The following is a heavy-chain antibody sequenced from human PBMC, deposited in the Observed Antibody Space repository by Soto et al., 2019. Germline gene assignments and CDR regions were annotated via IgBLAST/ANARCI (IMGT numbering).Heavy chain of an antibody. CDR1: GAIVCSNSAA. CDR3: ASDYNWNFVRWFDP. D-gene: IGHD1-7*01. CDR2: TYYRSKWYN. J-gene: IGHJ5*02. V-gene: IGHV6-1*01. Sequence: QTFSLTCAISGAIVCSNSAAWNWIRQSPSRGLEWLGRTYYRSKWYNDYAVSVKSRITINPDTSKNQFSLQLNSVTPEDTAVYYCASDYNWNFVRWFDPWGQGTLVTVSS.